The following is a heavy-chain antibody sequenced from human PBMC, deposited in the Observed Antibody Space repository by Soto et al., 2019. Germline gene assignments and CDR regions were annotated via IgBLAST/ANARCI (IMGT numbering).Heavy chain of an antibody. D-gene: IGHD5-12*01. V-gene: IGHV3-43D*04. CDR1: GFTFDDYA. CDR2: ISWDGGST. Sequence: GGSLRLSCAASGFTFDDYAMHWVRQAPGKGLEWVSLISWDGGSTYYADSVKGRCTISRDNSKNSLYLQMNSLRAEDTALYYCAKDRAMSTPWKSGYYGMDVWGQGTTVTVSS. CDR3: AKDRAMSTPWKSGYYGMDV. J-gene: IGHJ6*02.